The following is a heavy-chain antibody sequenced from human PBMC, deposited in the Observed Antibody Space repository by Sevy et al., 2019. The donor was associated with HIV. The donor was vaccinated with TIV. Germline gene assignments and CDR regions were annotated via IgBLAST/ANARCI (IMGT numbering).Heavy chain of an antibody. CDR1: GFTFSVYW. D-gene: IGHD5-18*01. J-gene: IGHJ4*02. CDR3: VREGVGGYSYSLDC. Sequence: GGSLRLSCAASGFTFSVYWMSWVRQAPGKGLEWVATMKEDGSDKDYVDSVKVRFTISRDNAKNSLYLQMNSLRAEDTAVYYCVREGVGGYSYSLDCWGQGTLVTVSS. V-gene: IGHV3-7*01. CDR2: MKEDGSDK.